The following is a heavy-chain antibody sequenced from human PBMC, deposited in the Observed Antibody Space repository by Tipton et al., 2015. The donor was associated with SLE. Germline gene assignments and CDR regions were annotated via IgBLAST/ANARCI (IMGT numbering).Heavy chain of an antibody. V-gene: IGHV1-18*04. D-gene: IGHD5-18*01. Sequence: QSGAEVKKPGASVKVSCKASGYTFTGFYIHWVRQAPGQGLEWMGWISTYNGNTNYAQKLQGRVTMTSDTSTSTAYMELRSLRSGDTAIYYCARVRVDTAMGVFDFWGQGTLVTVSS. CDR3: ARVRVDTAMGVFDF. CDR1: GYTFTGFY. CDR2: ISTYNGNT. J-gene: IGHJ4*02.